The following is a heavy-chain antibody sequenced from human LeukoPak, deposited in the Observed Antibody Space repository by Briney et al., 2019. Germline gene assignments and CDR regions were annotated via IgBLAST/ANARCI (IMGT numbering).Heavy chain of an antibody. Sequence: PGGSLRLSCAASGFTFSSYAMSWVRQAPGKGLEWVSAISGSGGSTYYADSVKGRFTISRDNSKNTLYLQMNSLRAEDTAVYYCAKAASRMYYYGSGSSYPYYFDYWGQGTLVTVSS. J-gene: IGHJ4*02. CDR2: ISGSGGST. D-gene: IGHD3-10*01. CDR3: AKAASRMYYYGSGSSYPYYFDY. V-gene: IGHV3-23*01. CDR1: GFTFSSYA.